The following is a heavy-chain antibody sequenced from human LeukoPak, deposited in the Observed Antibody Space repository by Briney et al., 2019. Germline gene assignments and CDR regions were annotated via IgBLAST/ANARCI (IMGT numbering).Heavy chain of an antibody. J-gene: IGHJ4*02. V-gene: IGHV3-74*01. CDR3: VRSVSGRYGLFDC. CDR2: ISPDGRST. Sequence: GGSLRLSCAVSGFTLSSYWMHWVRQIPGKGLVWVSRISPDGRSTSYADSVKGRFTISRDNARNTLFLQMNSLRGEDTAVYYCVRSVSGRYGLFDCWGQGTPVTVSS. CDR1: GFTLSSYW. D-gene: IGHD1-26*01.